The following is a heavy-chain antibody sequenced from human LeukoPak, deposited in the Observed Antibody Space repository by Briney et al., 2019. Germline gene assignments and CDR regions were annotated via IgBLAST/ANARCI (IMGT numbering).Heavy chain of an antibody. CDR3: ASQRVIVVAEAAQFDF. CDR2: GYYNGNT. D-gene: IGHD2-15*01. J-gene: IGHJ4*02. CDR1: GGSMSSTVKY. Sequence: SETLSLTCTVSGGSMSSTVKYGGGIRLSPGKGLEWLGSGYYNGNTYYNPSFRGRVTVSLDMSKNHFYLRLTSLTAADSAFYYCASQRVIVVAEAAQFDFWGQGMLVTVSS. V-gene: IGHV4-39*02.